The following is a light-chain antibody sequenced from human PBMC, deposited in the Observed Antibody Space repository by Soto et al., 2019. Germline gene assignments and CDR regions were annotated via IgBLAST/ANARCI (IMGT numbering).Light chain of an antibody. V-gene: IGKV3-20*01. J-gene: IGKJ4*01. CDR1: QSVGTY. Sequence: EIVLAQSPGTLSLSPGERSTLSCRASQSVGTYLAWYQQRPGQAPRLLIYGASSRATGIPDRFSGSGSGTDFTLTISRLEPEDFAVYYCQQYGSAPFTFGGGTKVDI. CDR3: QQYGSAPFT. CDR2: GAS.